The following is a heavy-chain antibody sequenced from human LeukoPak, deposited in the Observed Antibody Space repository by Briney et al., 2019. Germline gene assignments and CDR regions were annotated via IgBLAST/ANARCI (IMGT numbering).Heavy chain of an antibody. Sequence: ASVKVSCKASGYTFTGYYIHWVRQAPGQGLAWMGWISGYNGVTRYPQTFQDRITMTTDTSASTVYMELKNLTSDDTAVYFCARDFSNFGDFWGQGTLITVSA. CDR3: ARDFSNFGDF. V-gene: IGHV1-18*04. CDR1: GYTFTGYY. CDR2: ISGYNGVT. D-gene: IGHD3-3*01. J-gene: IGHJ4*02.